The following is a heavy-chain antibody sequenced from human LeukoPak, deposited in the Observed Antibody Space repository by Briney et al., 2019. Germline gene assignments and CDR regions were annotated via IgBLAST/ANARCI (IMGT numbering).Heavy chain of an antibody. CDR2: INAGNGNT. J-gene: IGHJ4*02. Sequence: ASVKVSCKAFGYTFTSYAMHWVRQAPGQRLEWMGWINAGNGNTKYSQKFQGRVTITRDTSASTAYMELSSLRSEDTAVYYCAGGDCSSTSCYGDFDYWGQGTLVTVSS. CDR3: AGGDCSSTSCYGDFDY. V-gene: IGHV1-3*01. CDR1: GYTFTSYA. D-gene: IGHD2-2*01.